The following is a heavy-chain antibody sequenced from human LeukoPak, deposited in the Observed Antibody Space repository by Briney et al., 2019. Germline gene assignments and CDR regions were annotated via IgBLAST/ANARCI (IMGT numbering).Heavy chain of an antibody. CDR3: ARLGLNDSSGYYYPYYFDY. CDR1: GGSISSSSYY. D-gene: IGHD3-22*01. CDR2: IYYSGST. Sequence: PSETLSLTCTVSGGSISSSSYYWGWIRQPPGKGLEWIGSIYYSGSTYYNPSLKSRVTISVDTSKSQFSLKLSSVTAADTAVYYCARLGLNDSSGYYYPYYFDYWGQGTLVTVSS. V-gene: IGHV4-39*01. J-gene: IGHJ4*02.